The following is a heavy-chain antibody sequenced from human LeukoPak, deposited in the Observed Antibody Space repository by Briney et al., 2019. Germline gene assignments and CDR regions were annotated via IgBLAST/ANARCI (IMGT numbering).Heavy chain of an antibody. V-gene: IGHV5-51*01. CDR1: GYSFTSYW. D-gene: IGHD7-27*01. Sequence: GESLKISCKASGYSFTSYWIGWVRHMPGKGLEWMGIIDPSDSETRYTPSFQGQVTISVDKSLTTAYLQSNSLKASGTAMYYCARQTAMGRSGDYWGQGTLVTVSS. CDR2: IDPSDSET. CDR3: ARQTAMGRSGDY. J-gene: IGHJ4*02.